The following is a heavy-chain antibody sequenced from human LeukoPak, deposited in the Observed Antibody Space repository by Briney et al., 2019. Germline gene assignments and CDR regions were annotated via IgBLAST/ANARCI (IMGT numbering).Heavy chain of an antibody. CDR3: ARMYSSSWYTY. Sequence: KPSETLSLTCTVSGGSISSGSYYWTWIRQPAGKGLEWIGRISATGSTNYNPSLKSRVTISIDTSKNQFSLKLSSVTAADTAVYYCARMYSSSWYTYWGQGTLVTVSS. CDR1: GGSISSGSYY. D-gene: IGHD6-13*01. J-gene: IGHJ4*02. CDR2: ISATGST. V-gene: IGHV4-61*02.